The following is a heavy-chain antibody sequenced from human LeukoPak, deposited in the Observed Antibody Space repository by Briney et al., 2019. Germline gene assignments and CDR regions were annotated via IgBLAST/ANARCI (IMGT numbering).Heavy chain of an antibody. CDR1: GHTFTGYY. D-gene: IGHD6-13*01. Sequence: GASVKVSCKASGHTFTGYYMHWVRQAPGQGLEWMGWINPNFGNTNYSQKFQGRVTMTRDTSISTAYMELSRLRSDDTAVYYCARAHGLGAAGYYFDYWGREPWSPSPQ. V-gene: IGHV1-2*02. CDR2: INPNFGNT. J-gene: IGHJ4*02. CDR3: ARAHGLGAAGYYFDY.